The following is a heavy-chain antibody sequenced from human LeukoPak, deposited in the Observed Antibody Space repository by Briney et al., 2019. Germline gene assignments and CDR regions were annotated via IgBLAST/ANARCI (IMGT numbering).Heavy chain of an antibody. J-gene: IGHJ4*02. D-gene: IGHD5-12*01. Sequence: GGSLRLSCAASGFTFSSYSMNWVGQAPGKGLEWVSSISTSSSYIYYADSVKGRFTISRDNAKNSLYLQMNSLRAEDTAVYYCARDRNSGYSGYAFDCWGQGTLVTVSS. V-gene: IGHV3-21*01. CDR1: GFTFSSYS. CDR3: ARDRNSGYSGYAFDC. CDR2: ISTSSSYI.